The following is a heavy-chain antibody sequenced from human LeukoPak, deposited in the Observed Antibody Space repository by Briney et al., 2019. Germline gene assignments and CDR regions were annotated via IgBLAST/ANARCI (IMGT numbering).Heavy chain of an antibody. V-gene: IGHV4-59*01. Sequence: SETLSLTCTVSGGSISSYYWSWIRQPPGKGLEWIGYIYYSGSTNYNPSLKSRVTISVDTSKNQFSLKLSSVTAADTAVYYCARERRITMVQGVITSWFDPWGQGTLVTVSS. J-gene: IGHJ5*02. CDR1: GGSISSYY. D-gene: IGHD3-10*01. CDR2: IYYSGST. CDR3: ARERRITMVQGVITSWFDP.